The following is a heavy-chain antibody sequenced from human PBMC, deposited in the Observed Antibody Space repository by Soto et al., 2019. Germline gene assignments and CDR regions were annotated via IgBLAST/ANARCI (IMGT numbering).Heavy chain of an antibody. V-gene: IGHV3-13*01. CDR3: ARAHCSSTSCYVGYNWFDP. CDR1: GFTFSSCD. J-gene: IGHJ5*02. Sequence: GGSLRLSCAASGFTFSSCDMHWVRQATGKGLEWVSAIGTAGDTYYPGSVKGRFTISRENAKNSLYLQMNSLRAEDTAVYYCARAHCSSTSCYVGYNWFDPWGQGTLVTVSS. CDR2: IGTAGDT. D-gene: IGHD2-2*01.